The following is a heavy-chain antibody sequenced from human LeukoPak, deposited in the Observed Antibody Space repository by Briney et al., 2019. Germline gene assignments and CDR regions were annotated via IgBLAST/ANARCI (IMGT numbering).Heavy chain of an antibody. V-gene: IGHV4-31*03. CDR1: GGSISSGGYY. J-gene: IGHJ4*02. D-gene: IGHD5-18*01. CDR2: IYYSGST. Sequence: SQTLSLTCTVSGGSISSGGYYWSWIRQHPGKGLEWIGDIYYSGSTYYNPSLKSRVTISVDTSKNQFSLKLSSVTAADTAVYYCARFPYSLLADGIEYWGQGTLVTVPS. CDR3: ARFPYSLLADGIEY.